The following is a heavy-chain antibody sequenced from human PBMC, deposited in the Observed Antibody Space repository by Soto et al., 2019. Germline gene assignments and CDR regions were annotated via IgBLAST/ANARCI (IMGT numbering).Heavy chain of an antibody. D-gene: IGHD1-1*01. Sequence: EVQLLESGGGLVQPGGSLRLSCAASGFTYSGYAMSWVRQAPGKGLEWVSSISGSGCNTYYADSVKGRFTISRDNSTNTLYLQMNSLRVEDTAIYYCAKDRSAAGTTVRFDPWGQGTMVTVSS. V-gene: IGHV3-23*01. CDR3: AKDRSAAGTTVRFDP. CDR1: GFTYSGYA. CDR2: ISGSGCNT. J-gene: IGHJ5*02.